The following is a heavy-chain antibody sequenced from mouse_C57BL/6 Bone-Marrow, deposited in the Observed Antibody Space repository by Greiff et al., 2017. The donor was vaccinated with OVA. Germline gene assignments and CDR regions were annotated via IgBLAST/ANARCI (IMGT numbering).Heavy chain of an antibody. CDR2: ISSGSSTI. Sequence: EVMLVESGGGLVKPGGSLKLSCAASGFTFSDYGMHWVRQAPETGLAWVAYISSGSSTIYYADTVKGRFTISRDNAKNTLFLQMTSLRSEDTAMYYCARSLGRTDFDYWGQGTTLTASS. CDR3: ARSLGRTDFDY. V-gene: IGHV5-17*01. CDR1: GFTFSDYG. J-gene: IGHJ2*01. D-gene: IGHD4-1*01.